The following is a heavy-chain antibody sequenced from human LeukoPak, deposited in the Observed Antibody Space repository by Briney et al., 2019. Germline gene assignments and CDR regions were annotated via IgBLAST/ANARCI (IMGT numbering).Heavy chain of an antibody. J-gene: IGHJ4*02. Sequence: GGSLRPSCAASGFTFSSYWMHWVRQAPGKGLVWVSRINSDGSSTSYADSVKGRFTISRDNAKNTLYLQMNSLRAEDTAVYYCARLPYYYGSGSYLGFDYWGQGTLVTVSS. CDR2: INSDGSST. CDR3: ARLPYYYGSGSYLGFDY. D-gene: IGHD3-10*01. V-gene: IGHV3-74*01. CDR1: GFTFSSYW.